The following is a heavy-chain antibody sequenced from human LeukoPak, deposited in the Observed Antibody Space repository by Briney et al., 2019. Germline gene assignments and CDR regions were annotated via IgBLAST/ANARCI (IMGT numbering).Heavy chain of an antibody. Sequence: SETLSLTCAVYGGSFSGYYWSWIRQPPGKGLEWIGEINHSGSTNYNPSLKSRVTISVDTSKNQFSLKLSSVTAADTAVYYCARGAGILWFGSRNYYYYGMDVWGQGTTVTVSS. CDR2: INHSGST. V-gene: IGHV4-34*01. CDR1: GGSFSGYY. D-gene: IGHD3-10*01. CDR3: ARGAGILWFGSRNYYYYGMDV. J-gene: IGHJ6*02.